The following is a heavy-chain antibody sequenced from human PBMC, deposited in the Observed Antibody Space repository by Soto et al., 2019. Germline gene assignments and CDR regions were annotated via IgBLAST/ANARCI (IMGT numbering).Heavy chain of an antibody. CDR1: GGSISSYY. CDR2: IYYSGST. Sequence: PSETLSLTCTVSGGSISSYYWSWIRQPPGKGLEWIGYIYYSGSTNYNPSLKSRVTISVDTSKNQFSLKLSSVTAADTAVYYCARRIQLWSLGFDPWGQGTLVTVSS. D-gene: IGHD5-18*01. CDR3: ARRIQLWSLGFDP. V-gene: IGHV4-59*08. J-gene: IGHJ5*02.